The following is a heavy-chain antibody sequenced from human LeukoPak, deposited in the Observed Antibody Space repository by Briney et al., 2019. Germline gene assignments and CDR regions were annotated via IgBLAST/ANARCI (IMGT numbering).Heavy chain of an antibody. Sequence: SETLSLTCTVSGGSISSYYWSWIRQPPGKGLDWIGYIYYSGSTNYNPSLKSRVTISVDTSKNQFSLKLSSVTAADTAVYYCARAYYDILTGYYPFDYWGQGTLVTVSS. V-gene: IGHV4-59*01. D-gene: IGHD3-9*01. CDR1: GGSISSYY. CDR2: IYYSGST. J-gene: IGHJ4*02. CDR3: ARAYYDILTGYYPFDY.